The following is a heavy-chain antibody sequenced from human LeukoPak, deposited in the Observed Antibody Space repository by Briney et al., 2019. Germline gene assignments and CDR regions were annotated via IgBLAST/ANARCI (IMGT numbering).Heavy chain of an antibody. CDR2: IGSSGGGI. V-gene: IGHV3-23*01. CDR1: GFTFSTYT. Sequence: GGSLRLSCAASGFTFSTYTMYWVRHPPGKRLEWVSIIGSSGGGIHYADSVKGRFTISRDNSKDTLFLQLNSLTAADTAMYFCAKASVAIPQYCNSWGQGTLVTVSS. D-gene: IGHD2-2*02. J-gene: IGHJ5*02. CDR3: AKASVAIPQYCNS.